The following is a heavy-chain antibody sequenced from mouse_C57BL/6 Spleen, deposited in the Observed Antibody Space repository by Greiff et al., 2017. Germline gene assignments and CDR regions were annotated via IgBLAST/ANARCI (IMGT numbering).Heavy chain of an antibody. CDR2: INPNNGGT. Sequence: VQLKESGPELVKPGASVKISCKASGYTFTDYYMNWVKQSHGKSLEWIGDINPNNGGTSYNQKFKGKATLTVDKSSSTAYMELRSLTSEDSAVYYCARGGIYDGYGGFAYWGQGTLVTVSA. CDR1: GYTFTDYY. V-gene: IGHV1-26*01. CDR3: ARGGIYDGYGGFAY. J-gene: IGHJ3*01. D-gene: IGHD2-3*01.